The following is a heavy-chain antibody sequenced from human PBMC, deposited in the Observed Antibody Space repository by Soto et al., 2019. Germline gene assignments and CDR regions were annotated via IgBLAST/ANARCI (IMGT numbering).Heavy chain of an antibody. D-gene: IGHD1-26*01. CDR1: RLTCSSYA. J-gene: IGHJ6*02. V-gene: IGHV3-30-3*01. Sequence: RGSLRLSCAASRLTCSSYAMHWVRQAPGKGLEWVAVISYDGSNKYYADSVKGRFTISRDNSKNTLYLQMNSLRAEDTAVYYCARAPTRYSGSYYDSPYYGMDVWGQGTTVTVSS. CDR2: ISYDGSNK. CDR3: ARAPTRYSGSYYDSPYYGMDV.